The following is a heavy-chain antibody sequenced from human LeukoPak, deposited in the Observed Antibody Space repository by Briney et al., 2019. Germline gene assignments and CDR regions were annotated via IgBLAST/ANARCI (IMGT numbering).Heavy chain of an antibody. D-gene: IGHD1-26*01. V-gene: IGHV1-69*05. CDR3: ARAQVGATYYYYYMDV. J-gene: IGHJ6*03. CDR1: GGTFSSYA. Sequence: EATVKVSCKASGGTFSSYAISWVRQAPGQGLEWMGGIIPIFGTANYAQKFQGRVTITTDESTSTAYMELSSLRSEDTAVYYCARAQVGATYYYYYMDVWGKGTTVTVSS. CDR2: IIPIFGTA.